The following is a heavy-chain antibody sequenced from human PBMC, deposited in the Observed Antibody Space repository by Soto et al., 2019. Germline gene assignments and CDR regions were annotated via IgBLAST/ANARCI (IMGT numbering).Heavy chain of an antibody. D-gene: IGHD6-19*01. CDR2: ISAYNGNT. V-gene: IGHV1-18*01. Sequence: ASVKVSCKASGYTFTSYGISWVRQAPGQGLEWMGWISAYNGNTNYAQKLQGRVTVTTDTSTSTAYMELRSLRSDDTAVYYCARDVRHSSGWSEDYWGQGTLVTVSS. CDR1: GYTFTSYG. CDR3: ARDVRHSSGWSEDY. J-gene: IGHJ4*02.